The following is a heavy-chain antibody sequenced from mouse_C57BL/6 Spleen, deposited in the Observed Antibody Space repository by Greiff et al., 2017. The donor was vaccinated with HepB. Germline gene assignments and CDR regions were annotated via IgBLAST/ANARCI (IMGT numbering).Heavy chain of an antibody. V-gene: IGHV5-6*01. CDR2: ISSGGSYT. J-gene: IGHJ4*01. D-gene: IGHD2-3*01. CDR3: ARQNDSYAMDY. CDR1: GFTFSSYG. Sequence: EVQLQESGGDLVKPGGSLKLSCAASGFTFSSYGMSWVRQTPDKRLEWVATISSGGSYTYYPDSVKGRFTISRDNAKNTLYLQMSSLKSEDTAMYYCARQNDSYAMDYWGQGTSVTVSS.